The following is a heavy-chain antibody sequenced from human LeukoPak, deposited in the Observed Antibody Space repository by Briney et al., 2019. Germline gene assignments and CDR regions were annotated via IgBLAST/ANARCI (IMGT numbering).Heavy chain of an antibody. CDR2: INPNSGGT. V-gene: IGHV1-2*02. CDR3: ARESRLRFLEWLLLYY. Sequence: VASVNVSCKASGYTFTGYYMRWVRQAPGQGLEWMGWINPNSGGTNYAQKFQGRVTMTRDTSISTAYMELSRLRSDDTAVYYCARESRLRFLEWLLLYYWGQGTLVTVSS. CDR1: GYTFTGYY. J-gene: IGHJ4*02. D-gene: IGHD3-3*01.